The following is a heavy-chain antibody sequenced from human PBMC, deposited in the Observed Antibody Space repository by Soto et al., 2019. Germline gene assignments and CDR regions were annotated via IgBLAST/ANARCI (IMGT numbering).Heavy chain of an antibody. CDR2: ISGSSSTI. D-gene: IGHD4-4*01. V-gene: IGHV3-48*01. CDR1: GFTFSTYS. Sequence: GGSLRLSCAAPGFTFSTYSMNWVRQAPGKGLEWVSYISGSSSTIYYADSAKGRFTISRDNAKNSLSLQMNSLRAEDTAVYYCASNGGLQYYYYYMGVWGKGTTVTVSS. J-gene: IGHJ6*03. CDR3: ASNGGLQYYYYYMGV.